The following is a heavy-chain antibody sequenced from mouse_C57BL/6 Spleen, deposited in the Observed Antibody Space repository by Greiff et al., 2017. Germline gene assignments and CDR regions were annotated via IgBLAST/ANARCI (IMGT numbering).Heavy chain of an antibody. CDR3: AREYYGSSYGYVDV. Sequence: QVQLKQPGAELVRPGSSVKLSCKASGYTFTSYWMHWVKQRPIQGLEWIGNIDPSDSETHYNQKFKDKATLPVDKSSSTAYMQLSSLTSEDSAVYYCAREYYGSSYGYVDVWGTGTTVTVSS. J-gene: IGHJ1*03. CDR2: IDPSDSET. D-gene: IGHD1-1*01. CDR1: GYTFTSYW. V-gene: IGHV1-52*01.